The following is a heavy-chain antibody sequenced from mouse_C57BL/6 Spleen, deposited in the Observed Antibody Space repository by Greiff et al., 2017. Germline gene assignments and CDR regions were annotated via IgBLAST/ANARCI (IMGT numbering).Heavy chain of an antibody. CDR1: GFTFSSYA. CDR2: ISSGGDYI. V-gene: IGHV5-9-1*02. CDR3: TRDGYNPCYAMDY. J-gene: IGHJ4*01. Sequence: EVHLVESGAGLVKPGGSLTLSCAASGFTFSSYAMSWVRQTPEKRLEWVAYISSGGDYIYYADTVKGRFTIYRDNARNTLYLQMSSLKSEDTAMYYCTRDGYNPCYAMDYWGQVTSVTVSS. D-gene: IGHD2-3*01.